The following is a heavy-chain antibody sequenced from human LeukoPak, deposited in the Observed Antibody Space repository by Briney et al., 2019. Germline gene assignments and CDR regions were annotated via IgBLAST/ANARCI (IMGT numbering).Heavy chain of an antibody. D-gene: IGHD6-19*01. CDR3: ARLQSSSYYYYMDV. CDR1: GGSISSYY. V-gene: IGHV4-59*01. J-gene: IGHJ6*03. Sequence: PSETLSLTCTVSGGSISSYYWSWLRQPPGKGLEWIGYIYSSGTTNYNPSLKSRVTISVDTSKNQFSLKLSSVTAADSAVYYCARLQSSSYYYYMDVWGKGTTVTVSS. CDR2: IYSSGTT.